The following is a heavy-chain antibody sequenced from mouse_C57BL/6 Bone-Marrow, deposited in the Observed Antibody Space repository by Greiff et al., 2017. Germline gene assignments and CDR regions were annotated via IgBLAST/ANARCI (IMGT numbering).Heavy chain of an antibody. J-gene: IGHJ2*01. D-gene: IGHD2-3*01. CDR3: ARKGWLLPLDY. Sequence: VQLQQSGAELVRPGASVKLSCKASGYTFTDYYINWVKQRPGQGLEWIARIYPGSGNTYYNEKFKGKATLTAEKSSSTAYMQLSSLTSEDSAVYFCARKGWLLPLDYWGQDTTLTVSS. CDR2: IYPGSGNT. CDR1: GYTFTDYY. V-gene: IGHV1-76*01.